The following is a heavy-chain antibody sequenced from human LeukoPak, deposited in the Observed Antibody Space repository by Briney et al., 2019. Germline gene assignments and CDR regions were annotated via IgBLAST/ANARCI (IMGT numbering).Heavy chain of an antibody. J-gene: IGHJ3*01. CDR1: GVPLSPSGVG. CDR3: AHSMVFSSGSLHDAYDV. Sequence: SGLTLVNPTQTLTLTWSLSGVPLSPSGVGVGWVRLPPGKALEWLALLYLDDGKRYSLSLKSKLTTAKANSKNQMVVTMTNMDSVDTATYHCAHSMVFSSGSLHDAYDVGRVGTLLSVFS. D-gene: IGHD6-6*01. CDR2: LYLDDGK. V-gene: IGHV2-5*02.